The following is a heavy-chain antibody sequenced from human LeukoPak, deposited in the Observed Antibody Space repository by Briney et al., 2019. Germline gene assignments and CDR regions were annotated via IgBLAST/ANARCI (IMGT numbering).Heavy chain of an antibody. CDR3: ARGVYGDYKFDY. V-gene: IGHV4-34*01. CDR1: GRSFSGYY. J-gene: IGHJ4*02. Sequence: SETLSLTCVVYGRSFSGYYWSWIRQPPGKGLEWIAEMNHSGSSNYNPSLKSRVTISLDTSKNHFSLKLRSVTAADTAVYYCARGVYGDYKFDYWGQGTLVTVSS. D-gene: IGHD4-17*01. CDR2: MNHSGSS.